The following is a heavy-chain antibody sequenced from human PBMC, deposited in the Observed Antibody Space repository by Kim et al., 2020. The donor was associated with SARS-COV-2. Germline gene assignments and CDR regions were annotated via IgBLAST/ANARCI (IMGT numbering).Heavy chain of an antibody. CDR1: GGSFSGYY. V-gene: IGHV4-34*01. CDR2: INHSGST. Sequence: SETLSLTCAVYGGSFSGYYWSWIRQPPGKGLEWIGEINHSGSTNYNPSLKSRVTISVDTSKNQFSLKLSSVTAADTAVYYCARGPRGSGPGYWGQGTLVTVSS. J-gene: IGHJ4*02. D-gene: IGHD2-15*01. CDR3: ARGPRGSGPGY.